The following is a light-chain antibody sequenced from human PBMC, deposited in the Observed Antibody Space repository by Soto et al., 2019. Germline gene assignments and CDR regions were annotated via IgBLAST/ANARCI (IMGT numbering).Light chain of an antibody. Sequence: QSVLTQPPSASGTPGQRVSISCSGGSSNIGTNTVNWYQHLPGTAPKLLIYSNNQRPSGVPDRFSGSKSGTSASLAISGLQSEDEADYYCAAWDDSLNGRVFGGGTKVTVL. J-gene: IGLJ3*02. CDR3: AAWDDSLNGRV. V-gene: IGLV1-44*01. CDR2: SNN. CDR1: SSNIGTNT.